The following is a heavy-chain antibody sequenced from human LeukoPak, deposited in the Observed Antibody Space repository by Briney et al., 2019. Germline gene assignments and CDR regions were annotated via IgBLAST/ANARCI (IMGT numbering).Heavy chain of an antibody. J-gene: IGHJ4*02. D-gene: IGHD2-15*01. CDR1: GGTFTGYD. Sequence: ASVKVSCKASGGTFTGYDMHWVRQAPGQGLEWMGWINPNSGGTNYAQKFQGRVTMTRDTSISTAYMELSRLRSDDTAVYYCARVAVYCSGGSCEGFDYWGQGTLVTVSS. V-gene: IGHV1-2*02. CDR3: ARVAVYCSGGSCEGFDY. CDR2: INPNSGGT.